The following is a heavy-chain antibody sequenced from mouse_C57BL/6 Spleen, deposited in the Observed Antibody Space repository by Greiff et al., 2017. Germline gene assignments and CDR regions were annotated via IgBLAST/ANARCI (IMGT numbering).Heavy chain of an antibody. CDR2: IHPNSGST. D-gene: IGHD2-1*01. Sequence: QVQLQQPGAELVKPGASVKLSCKASGYTFTSYWMHWVKQRPGQGLEWIGMIHPNSGSTNYNEKFKSKATLTVDKSSSTAYMQRSSLTSEDAAVYCCARYYGNPAYWGQGTLVTVSA. CDR3: ARYYGNPAY. V-gene: IGHV1-64*01. CDR1: GYTFTSYW. J-gene: IGHJ3*01.